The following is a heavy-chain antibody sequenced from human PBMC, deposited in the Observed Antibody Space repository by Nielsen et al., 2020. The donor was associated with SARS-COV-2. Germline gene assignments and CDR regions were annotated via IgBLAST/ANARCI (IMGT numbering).Heavy chain of an antibody. CDR3: TTVATYYDFWSGYYLGY. J-gene: IGHJ4*02. V-gene: IGHV3-49*02. D-gene: IGHD3-3*01. CDR2: IRSKAYGGTT. Sequence: WIRQPPGKGLEWVGFIRSKAYGGTTEYAASVKGRFTISRDDSKSIAYLQMNSLKTEDTAVYYCTTVATYYDFWSGYYLGYWGQGTLVTVSS.